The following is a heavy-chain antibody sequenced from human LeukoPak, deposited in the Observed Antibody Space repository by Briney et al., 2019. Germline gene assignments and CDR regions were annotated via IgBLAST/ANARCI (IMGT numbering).Heavy chain of an antibody. CDR3: ARDHSAAAGTWYFDL. J-gene: IGHJ2*01. Sequence: PSETLSLTCAVSGGSISSGGYSWSWIRQPPGTGLEWIGYIYHSGSTYYNPSLKSRVTISVDRSKSQFSLKLSSVTAADTAVYYCARDHSAAAGTWYFDLWGRGTLVTVSS. CDR1: GGSISSGGYS. D-gene: IGHD6-13*01. V-gene: IGHV4-30-2*01. CDR2: IYHSGST.